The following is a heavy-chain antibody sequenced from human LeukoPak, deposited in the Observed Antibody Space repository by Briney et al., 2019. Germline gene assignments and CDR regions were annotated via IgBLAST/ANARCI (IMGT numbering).Heavy chain of an antibody. Sequence: GATVKVSCKASGGTFSSYVINWVRQAPGQGLEWMGGIIPSFGTANYAQKFQGRVTITADESTSTAYMELSSLRSEDTAVYYCARAPYSSGGSTNYYYYYYMDVWGKGTTVTVSS. D-gene: IGHD6-19*01. J-gene: IGHJ6*03. V-gene: IGHV1-69*13. CDR3: ARAPYSSGGSTNYYYYYYMDV. CDR1: GGTFSSYV. CDR2: IIPSFGTA.